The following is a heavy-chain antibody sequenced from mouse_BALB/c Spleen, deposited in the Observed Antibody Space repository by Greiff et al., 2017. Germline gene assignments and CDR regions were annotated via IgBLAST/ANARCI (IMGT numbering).Heavy chain of an antibody. J-gene: IGHJ2*01. CDR2: ISDGGSYT. Sequence: EVKVVESGGGLVKPGGSLKLSCAASGFTFSDYYMYWVRQTPEKRLEWVATISDGGSYTYYPDSVKGRFTISRDNAKNNLYLQMSSLKSEDTAMYYCAREDYGNYHYWGQGTTLTVSS. CDR1: GFTFSDYY. D-gene: IGHD2-1*01. V-gene: IGHV5-4*02. CDR3: AREDYGNYHY.